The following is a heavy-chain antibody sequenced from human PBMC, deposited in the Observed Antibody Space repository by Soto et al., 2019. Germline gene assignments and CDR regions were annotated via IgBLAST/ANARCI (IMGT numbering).Heavy chain of an antibody. D-gene: IGHD2-2*01. CDR2: INSDASHT. V-gene: IGHV3-74*01. Sequence: EVQLVESGGGLVQPGGSLRLSCAASGFTFSTYWMHWIRQVPGKGLEWVSRINSDASHTYYADSVKGRFTISRDNANNSLHLEMNRLRGEDTAVYYCVRDRHCIITSCYGNWFDPWSQGTVVNVSS. CDR3: VRDRHCIITSCYGNWFDP. CDR1: GFTFSTYW. J-gene: IGHJ5*02.